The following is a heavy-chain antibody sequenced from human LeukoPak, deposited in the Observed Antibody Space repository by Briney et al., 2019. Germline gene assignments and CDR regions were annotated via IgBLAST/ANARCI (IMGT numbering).Heavy chain of an antibody. V-gene: IGHV3-21*01. CDR2: ISTSSTYI. CDR3: ARDGSGSGNYYNVAGFDY. Sequence: GGSLRLSCAASGFTFSTYSMNWVRQAPGKGLEWVSSISTSSTYIYYADSLKGQFTISRDNAKNSLYLQMNSLRAEDTAVYYCARDGSGSGNYYNVAGFDYWGQGTLVTVSS. J-gene: IGHJ4*02. CDR1: GFTFSTYS. D-gene: IGHD3-10*01.